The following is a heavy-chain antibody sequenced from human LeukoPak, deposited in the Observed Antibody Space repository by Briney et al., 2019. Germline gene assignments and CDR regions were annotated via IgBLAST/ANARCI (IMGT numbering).Heavy chain of an antibody. CDR2: INPNSGGT. CDR1: GYTFTGYY. CDR3: ARDRGSNGGFPL. J-gene: IGHJ3*01. Sequence: ASVKVSCKASGYTFTGYYMHWVRQAPGQGLEWMGWINPNSGGTNYAQKFQGRVTMTRDTSISTAYMELSRLISDDTAVYYCARDRGSNGGFPLWGQGTLVTVSS. V-gene: IGHV1-2*02. D-gene: IGHD3-10*01.